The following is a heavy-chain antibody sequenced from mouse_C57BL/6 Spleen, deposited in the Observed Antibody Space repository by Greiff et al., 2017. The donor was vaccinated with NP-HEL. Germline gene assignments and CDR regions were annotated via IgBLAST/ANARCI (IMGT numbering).Heavy chain of an antibody. D-gene: IGHD2-1*01. CDR3: ARNYGNWFAY. Sequence: QVQLKESGAELVRPGTSVKVSCKASGYAFTNYLIEWVKQRPGQGLEWIGVINPGSGGTNYNGKFKGKATLTADKSSSTAYMQLSSLTSEDSAVYFCARNYGNWFAYWGQGTLVTVSA. V-gene: IGHV1-54*01. CDR2: INPGSGGT. CDR1: GYAFTNYL. J-gene: IGHJ3*01.